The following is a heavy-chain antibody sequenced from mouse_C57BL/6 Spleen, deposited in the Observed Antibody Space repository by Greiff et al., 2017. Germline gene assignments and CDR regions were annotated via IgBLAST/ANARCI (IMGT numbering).Heavy chain of an antibody. J-gene: IGHJ2*01. CDR1: GYAFTNYL. CDR3: ARVGNYYFDY. V-gene: IGHV1-54*01. CDR2: INPGSGGT. Sequence: QVQLQQSGAELVRPGTSVKVSCKASGYAFTNYLIEWVKQRPGQGLEWIGVINPGSGGTNYNEKFKGKATLTADKSSSTAYMQLSSLTSEDSAVYFCARVGNYYFDYWGQGTTLTVSS. D-gene: IGHD2-1*01.